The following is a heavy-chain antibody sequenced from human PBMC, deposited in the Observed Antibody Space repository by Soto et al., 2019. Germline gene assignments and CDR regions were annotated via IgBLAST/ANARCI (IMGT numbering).Heavy chain of an antibody. CDR2: IHYSGST. J-gene: IGHJ4*02. D-gene: IGHD3-22*01. V-gene: IGHV4-30-4*01. CDR1: GGSVRRGETY. CDR3: ARGDSSGSFDY. Sequence: SETLSLTCNVSGGSVRRGETYWSWIRQSPGNGLEWIGYIHYSGSTYYNPSLRSRVTMSLDMSKNQFSLQLSSVTAADTAVYFCARGDSSGSFDYWGQGALVTVSS.